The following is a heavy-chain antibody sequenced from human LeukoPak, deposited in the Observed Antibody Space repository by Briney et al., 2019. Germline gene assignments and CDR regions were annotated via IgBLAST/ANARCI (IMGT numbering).Heavy chain of an antibody. CDR3: ARDNYYSIDY. CDR2: INSDGTST. V-gene: IGHV3-74*01. Sequence: GGSLRLSCGASGFTFSTTWMHWVRQAPGKGLVCVSRINSDGTSTVYADSVKGRFTISRDNAKNTVYLQMSGLGVDDTAVYYCARDNYYSIDYWGQGTLVTVSS. CDR1: GFTFSTTW. J-gene: IGHJ4*02. D-gene: IGHD1-26*01.